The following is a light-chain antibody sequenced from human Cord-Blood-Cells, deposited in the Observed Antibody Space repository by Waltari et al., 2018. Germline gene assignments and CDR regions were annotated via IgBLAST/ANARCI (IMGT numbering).Light chain of an antibody. CDR1: SSDVVGYNY. V-gene: IGLV2-14*01. CDR3: SSYTSSSPYV. Sequence: QSALTQPASVSGSPGQSITLSCTGTSSDVVGYNYVSWYQQHPGKAPKLMIYDVSNRPSGVSNRFSGSKSGNTASLTISGLQAEDEADYYCSSYTSSSPYVFGTGTKVTVL. CDR2: DVS. J-gene: IGLJ1*01.